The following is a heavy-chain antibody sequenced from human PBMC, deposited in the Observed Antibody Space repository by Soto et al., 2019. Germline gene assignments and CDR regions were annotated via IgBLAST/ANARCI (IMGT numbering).Heavy chain of an antibody. V-gene: IGHV4-34*01. D-gene: IGHD2-21*01. CDR1: DGSFSEYY. J-gene: IGHJ4*02. Sequence: QVQVHQWGAGLLKPSETLSLTCAVFDGSFSEYYWSWIRQPPGKGLGWIGEISHSGNTIYNPSLKSRVTISVATSKNQFSLNLTSVTAADTAVYYCATYGTIGGLAYYFFHSWGQGSLVTVSS. CDR3: ATYGTIGGLAYYFFHS. CDR2: ISHSGNT.